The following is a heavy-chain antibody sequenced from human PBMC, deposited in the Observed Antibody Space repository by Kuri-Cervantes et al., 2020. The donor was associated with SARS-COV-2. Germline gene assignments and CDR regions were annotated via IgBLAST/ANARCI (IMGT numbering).Heavy chain of an antibody. D-gene: IGHD1-14*01. CDR3: AKASSVGIPGLYYYYGMDV. J-gene: IGHJ6*02. CDR1: GFTFGNYA. V-gene: IGHV3-23*01. CDR2: ISGSGGST. Sequence: GESLKISCAASGFTFGNYAMSWVRQAPGKGRGWVSAISGSGGSTYYADSVKGRFTISRDNSKNKLYLQMNSLRAEDTAVYYCAKASSVGIPGLYYYYGMDVWGQGTTVTVSS.